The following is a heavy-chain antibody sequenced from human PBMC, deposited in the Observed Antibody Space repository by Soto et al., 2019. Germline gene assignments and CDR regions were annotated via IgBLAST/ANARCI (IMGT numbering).Heavy chain of an antibody. J-gene: IGHJ4*02. D-gene: IGHD1-1*01. CDR2: IDPSGGST. CDR3: ARDGQTGATGGIGY. V-gene: IGHV1-46*01. Sequence: QVQLVQSGAEVKKPGASVKVSCKASGYTFTYSYIHWVRQAPGQGLEWMGMIDPSGGSTSLALKFLVRVTMTRDTSTSTVYMELSSLRSEDTAVYYCARDGQTGATGGIGYWGQGTLVIVSS. CDR1: GYTFTYSY.